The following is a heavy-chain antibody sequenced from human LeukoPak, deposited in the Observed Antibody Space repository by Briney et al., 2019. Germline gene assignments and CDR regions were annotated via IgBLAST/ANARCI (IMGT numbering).Heavy chain of an antibody. V-gene: IGHV4-61*05. CDR1: GGSITSTTYY. J-gene: IGHJ4*02. CDR3: AREGGATLMSPRSFGY. Sequence: KPSETLSLICTVSGGSITSTTYYWAWIRQSPEKGLEWIGYIYYSGSTFYNPSLKSRVTISLDTSKNQFSLNLTSVTAADTAVYYCAREGGATLMSPRSFGYWGQGTLVTVSS. CDR2: IYYSGST. D-gene: IGHD1-26*01.